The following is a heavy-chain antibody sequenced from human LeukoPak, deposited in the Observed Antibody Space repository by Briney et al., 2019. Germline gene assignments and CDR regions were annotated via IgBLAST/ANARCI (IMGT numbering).Heavy chain of an antibody. V-gene: IGHV4-39*01. D-gene: IGHD3-9*01. CDR3: ARTVYYDILTGYYKVARWNNWFDP. CDR2: IYYSGST. CDR1: GGSISSSSYY. J-gene: IGHJ5*02. Sequence: SETLSLTCTVSGGSISSSSYYWGWIRQPPGKGLEWIGSIYYSGSTYYNPSLKSRVTISVDTSKNQFSLKLSSVTAADTAVYYCARTVYYDILTGYYKVARWNNWFDPWGQGTLVTVSS.